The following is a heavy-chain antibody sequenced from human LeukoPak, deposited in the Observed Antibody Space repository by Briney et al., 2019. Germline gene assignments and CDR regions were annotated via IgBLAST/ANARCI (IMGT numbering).Heavy chain of an antibody. CDR2: IYTSGST. D-gene: IGHD6-13*01. J-gene: IGHJ3*02. CDR1: GGSISSYY. Sequence: SETLSLTCTVSGGSISSYYWSWIRQPPGKGLEWIGRIYTSGSTNYNPSLKSRVTISVDTSKNQFSLKLSSVTAADTAVYYCARSYSSSWSPDAFDIWGQGTMVTVSS. V-gene: IGHV4-4*08. CDR3: ARSYSSSWSPDAFDI.